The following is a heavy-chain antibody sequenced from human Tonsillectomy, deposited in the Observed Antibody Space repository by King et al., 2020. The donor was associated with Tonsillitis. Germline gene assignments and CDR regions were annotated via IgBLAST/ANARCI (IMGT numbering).Heavy chain of an antibody. CDR2: ISYDGSNK. Sequence: VQLVESGGGVVQPGRSLRLSCAASGFTFSSYGMHWVRQAPGKGLEWVAVISYDGSNKYYADSVKGRFTISRDNSKNTLYLQMNSLRAEDTAVYYCAKQGGNTNYDAFDIWGQGTMVTVSS. D-gene: IGHD2-8*01. V-gene: IGHV3-30*18. CDR1: GFTFSSYG. J-gene: IGHJ3*02. CDR3: AKQGGNTNYDAFDI.